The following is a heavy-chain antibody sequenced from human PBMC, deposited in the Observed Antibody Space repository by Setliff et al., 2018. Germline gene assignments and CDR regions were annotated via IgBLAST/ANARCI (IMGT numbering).Heavy chain of an antibody. D-gene: IGHD6-25*01. CDR1: GFTFSTYS. Sequence: PGGSLSLSCAASGFTFSTYSMHWVRQAPGKGLEWVSSISDTSIHIYYGESVKGRFTISRDNAKNSLYVQMNSLRADDTAVYYCARSPANGGHDAFDIWGQGTMVTVSS. J-gene: IGHJ3*02. CDR2: ISDTSIHI. CDR3: ARSPANGGHDAFDI. V-gene: IGHV3-21*01.